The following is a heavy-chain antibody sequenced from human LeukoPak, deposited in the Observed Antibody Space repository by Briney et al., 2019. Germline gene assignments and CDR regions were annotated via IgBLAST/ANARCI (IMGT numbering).Heavy chain of an antibody. J-gene: IGHJ6*02. CDR1: GYAFTGYY. D-gene: IGHD5-18*01. CDR3: ARDGVGYSYGYVYYYYYGMDV. CDR2: INPNSGGT. V-gene: IGHV1-2*02. Sequence: ASVKVSCKASGYAFTGYYMHWVRQAPGQGLEWMGWINPNSGGTNYAQKFQGGVTMTRVTSISTACMELSRLRSDDTAVYYCARDGVGYSYGYVYYYYYGMDVWGQGTTVTVSS.